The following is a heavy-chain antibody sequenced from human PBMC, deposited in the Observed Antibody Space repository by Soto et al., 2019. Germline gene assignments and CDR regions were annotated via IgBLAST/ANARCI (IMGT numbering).Heavy chain of an antibody. CDR3: ARVDYSDISGLNY. CDR1: DGSVSSGAYF. V-gene: IGHV4-61*08. D-gene: IGHD3-22*01. CDR2: IYYSGST. Sequence: SETLSLTCTVSDGSVSSGAYFWSWIRQPPGKGLEWIGYIYYSGSTNYNPSLKSRVTISVDTSKNQFSVNLSSVTAADTAVYYCARVDYSDISGLNYWGQGTLVTVSS. J-gene: IGHJ4*02.